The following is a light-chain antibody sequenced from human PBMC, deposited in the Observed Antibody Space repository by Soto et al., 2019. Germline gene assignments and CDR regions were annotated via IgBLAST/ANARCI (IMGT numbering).Light chain of an antibody. V-gene: IGKV1-27*01. CDR1: QGIANY. CDR2: AAS. CDR3: QKYNGAPGT. Sequence: DIQMTQSPSSLSSSVGDRVTITCRASQGIANYLAWYQQKPGQVPKLLIFAASTLQSGVPARFRGSGSGTDFTLTISSLEPEDVAAYYCQKYNGAPGTFGPGTKVDIK. J-gene: IGKJ3*01.